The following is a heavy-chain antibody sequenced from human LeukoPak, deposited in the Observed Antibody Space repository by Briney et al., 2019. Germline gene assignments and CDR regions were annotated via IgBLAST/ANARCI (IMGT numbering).Heavy chain of an antibody. D-gene: IGHD6-19*01. CDR2: VNPQSGNT. CDR3: ARDPVYRGAYSSGWSTPFGY. J-gene: IGHJ4*02. CDR1: GYSFTSYD. Sequence: GASVKVSCNTSGYSFTSYDINWVRQAPGQGLEWMGWVNPQSGNTGYKQKFQARLTITRDTSISAAYMELSSLTSDDTAVYYCARDPVYRGAYSSGWSTPFGYWGQGTLVTVSS. V-gene: IGHV1-8*03.